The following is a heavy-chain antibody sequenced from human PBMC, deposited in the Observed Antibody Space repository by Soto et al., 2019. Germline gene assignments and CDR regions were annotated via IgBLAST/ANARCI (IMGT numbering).Heavy chain of an antibody. Sequence: GSLRLSCGASEFIFSKYSMNWVRQAPVKGLEWLSYISSNSITIYYADSVRGRFTIFRDNAKNSLYLQMNSLRDEDTAVYYCAREDILGTRSFDYWGQGALVTV. CDR3: AREDILGTRSFDY. CDR2: ISSNSITI. D-gene: IGHD1-26*01. CDR1: EFIFSKYS. J-gene: IGHJ4*02. V-gene: IGHV3-48*02.